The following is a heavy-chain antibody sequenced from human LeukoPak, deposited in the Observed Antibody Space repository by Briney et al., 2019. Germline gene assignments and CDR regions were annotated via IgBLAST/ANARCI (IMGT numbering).Heavy chain of an antibody. V-gene: IGHV3-30*04. D-gene: IGHD2-2*01. CDR3: ARDLVVVVPGYYYGMDV. J-gene: IGHJ6*02. CDR1: GFTFSSYA. CDR2: ISYDGSNK. Sequence: PGGSLRLSCSASGFTFSSYAMHWVRQAPGKGLEWVAVISYDGSNKYYADSVKGRFTISRDNSKNTLYLQMNSLRAEDTAVYYCARDLVVVVPGYYYGMDVWGQGTTVTVS.